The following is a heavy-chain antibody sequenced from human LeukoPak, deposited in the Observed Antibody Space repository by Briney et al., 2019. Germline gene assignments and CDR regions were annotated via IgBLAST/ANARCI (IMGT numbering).Heavy chain of an antibody. Sequence: SETLSLTCTVSGGSISSYYWSWIRQPAGKGLDWIGRIYTSGSTNYNPSLKSRVTMSVDTSKNQFSLKLSSVTAADTAVYYCARDGNNWNPSYYFDYWGQGTLVTVSS. CDR3: ARDGNNWNPSYYFDY. CDR1: GGSISSYY. V-gene: IGHV4-4*07. D-gene: IGHD1-20*01. J-gene: IGHJ4*02. CDR2: IYTSGST.